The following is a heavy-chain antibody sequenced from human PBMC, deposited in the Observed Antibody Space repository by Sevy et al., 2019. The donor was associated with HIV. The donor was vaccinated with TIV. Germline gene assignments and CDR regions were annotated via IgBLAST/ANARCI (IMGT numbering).Heavy chain of an antibody. J-gene: IGHJ3*02. V-gene: IGHV4-59*01. D-gene: IGHD1-26*01. CDR2: IYYSGST. CDR3: ARDLSGSYGDAFDI. CDR1: GGSISRYY. Sequence: SETLSLTCTVSGGSISRYYWSWIRQPPGKGLEWIGYIYYSGSTNYNPSLKSRVTISVDTSKNQFSLKLSSVTAADTAVYYCARDLSGSYGDAFDIWGQGTMVTVSS.